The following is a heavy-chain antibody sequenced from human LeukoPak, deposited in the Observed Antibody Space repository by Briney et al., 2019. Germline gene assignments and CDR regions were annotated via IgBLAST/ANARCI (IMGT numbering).Heavy chain of an antibody. Sequence: GGSLRLSCAASGFTFSTYGMHWVRQAPGKGLEWVSGITGSSSTYYADSVKGRFTISRDNSKNTLYLQMNSLRAEDTAVYYCAKNGDRGAYCSGGSCYPYYYYYMDVWGKGTTVTISS. J-gene: IGHJ6*03. CDR2: ITGSSST. CDR3: AKNGDRGAYCSGGSCYPYYYYYMDV. V-gene: IGHV3-23*01. CDR1: GFTFSTYG. D-gene: IGHD2-15*01.